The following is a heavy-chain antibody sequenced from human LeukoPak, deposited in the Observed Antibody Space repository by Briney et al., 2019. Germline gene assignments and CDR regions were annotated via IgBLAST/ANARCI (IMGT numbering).Heavy chain of an antibody. Sequence: PSETLSLTCTVSGGSISSYYWSWIRQHPGKGLEWIGYIYYSGSTYYNPSLKSRVTISVDTSKNQFSLKLSSVTAADTAVYYCARSPRYSSSWFGYFDYWGQGTLVTVSS. CDR3: ARSPRYSSSWFGYFDY. CDR1: GGSISSYY. J-gene: IGHJ4*02. CDR2: IYYSGST. D-gene: IGHD6-13*01. V-gene: IGHV4-59*06.